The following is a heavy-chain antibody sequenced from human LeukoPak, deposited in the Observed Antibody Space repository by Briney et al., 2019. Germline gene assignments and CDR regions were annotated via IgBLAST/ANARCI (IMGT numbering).Heavy chain of an antibody. Sequence: GGSLRLSCAASGFTFSSYAMHWVRQAPGKGLEGVAVISYDGSNKYYADSVKGRFTISRDNSKNTLYLQMNSLRAEDTAVYYCARDFWYDILTGRFDYWGQGTLVTVSS. V-gene: IGHV3-30*04. CDR2: ISYDGSNK. CDR1: GFTFSSYA. J-gene: IGHJ4*02. D-gene: IGHD3-9*01. CDR3: ARDFWYDILTGRFDY.